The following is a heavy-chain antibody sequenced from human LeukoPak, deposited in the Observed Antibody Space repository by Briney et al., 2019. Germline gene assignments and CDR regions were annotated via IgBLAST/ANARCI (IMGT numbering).Heavy chain of an antibody. Sequence: SETLSLTCTVSGGSISSYYWSWIRQPPGKGLEWIGYIYYSGSTNYNPSLKSRVTISVDTSKNQFSLKLSSVTAADTAVYYCARSSTSCYSVDYWGQGTLVTVSS. D-gene: IGHD2-2*02. CDR1: GGSISSYY. V-gene: IGHV4-59*12. CDR2: IYYSGST. J-gene: IGHJ4*02. CDR3: ARSSTSCYSVDY.